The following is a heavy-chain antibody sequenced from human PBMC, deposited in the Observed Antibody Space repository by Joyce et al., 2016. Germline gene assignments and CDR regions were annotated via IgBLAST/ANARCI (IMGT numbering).Heavy chain of an antibody. D-gene: IGHD3-16*01. V-gene: IGHV3-66*01. CDR1: GFTVSSHY. CDR3: VRGGLRGSAFDI. J-gene: IGHJ3*02. CDR2: IYTGSKT. Sequence: EVQLVESGGGLVQPGGSMRLSCAASGFTVSSHYMTWVRQAPGMGLEWVSVIYTGSKTYYTDSVKGRFNISRDNSKNTLYLQMNSLRAEDTAVYYCVRGGLRGSAFDIWGQGALVTVSS.